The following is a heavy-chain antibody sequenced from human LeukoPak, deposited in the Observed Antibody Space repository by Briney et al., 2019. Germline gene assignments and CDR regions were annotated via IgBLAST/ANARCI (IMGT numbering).Heavy chain of an antibody. CDR3: AKDGAYYYGSGTGGDY. V-gene: IGHV3-30*02. CDR1: GFTFSSYG. Sequence: PGGSLRLSCAASGFTFSSYGMHWVRQAPGKGLEWVAFIRYDGSNKYYADSVKGRFTISRDNSKNTLYLQMNSLRAEDTAVYYCAKDGAYYYGSGTGGDYWGQGTLVTVPS. J-gene: IGHJ4*02. CDR2: IRYDGSNK. D-gene: IGHD3-10*01.